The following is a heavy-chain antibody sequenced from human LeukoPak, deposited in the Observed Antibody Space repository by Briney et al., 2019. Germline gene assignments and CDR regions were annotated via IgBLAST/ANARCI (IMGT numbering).Heavy chain of an antibody. CDR2: FDPEDGET. J-gene: IGHJ6*02. Sequence: ASVKVSCKVSGYTLTELSMHWVRQAPGKGLEWMGGFDPEDGETIYAQKLQGRVTMTEDTSTDTAYMELSSLRSEDTAVYYCATRRIGQIIPASIVPPDRIDVWGQGTTVTVSS. CDR3: ATRRIGQIIPASIVPPDRIDV. V-gene: IGHV1-24*01. CDR1: GYTLTELS. D-gene: IGHD2-2*01.